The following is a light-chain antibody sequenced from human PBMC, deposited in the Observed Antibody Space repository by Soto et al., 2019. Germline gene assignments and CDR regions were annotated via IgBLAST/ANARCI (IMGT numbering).Light chain of an antibody. V-gene: IGKV1-5*01. Sequence: DIQMTQSPSTLSASVGDRVTITCRASQSISSWLAWYQQKPGKAPKLLIYDASSLESGVPSMFSSSGSGTEFTLTISSLQPDDFAPYYCQQYNSYLYTFGQGTKLEIK. J-gene: IGKJ2*01. CDR1: QSISSW. CDR3: QQYNSYLYT. CDR2: DAS.